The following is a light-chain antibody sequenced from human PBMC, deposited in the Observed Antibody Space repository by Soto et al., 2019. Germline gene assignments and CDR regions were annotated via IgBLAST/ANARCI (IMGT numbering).Light chain of an antibody. CDR2: WGS. CDR3: MQARQTPPWT. CDR1: QSLLHSNGYNY. J-gene: IGKJ1*01. V-gene: IGKV2-28*01. Sequence: DIVMTQSPLSLPVTPGEPASISCRSSQSLLHSNGYNYLDWYLQKPGQSPQLLIYWGSNRASGVPDRFSGSGSGTDFTLKISRVEAEDVGVYYCMQARQTPPWTFGQGTKVEIK.